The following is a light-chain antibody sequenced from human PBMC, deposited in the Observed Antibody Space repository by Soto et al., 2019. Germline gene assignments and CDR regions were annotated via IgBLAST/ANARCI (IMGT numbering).Light chain of an antibody. J-gene: IGLJ2*01. V-gene: IGLV1-47*01. CDR3: AAWDDSLSGVV. Sequence: QSVLTQPPSASGTPGQRVTVSCSGSSSNIGSNYVYWYQQLPGTAPKVLIYSNKQRPSGVPDRFSGSKSGTSASLAISGLRSEDEADYYCAAWDDSLSGVVFGGGTKLTVL. CDR1: SSNIGSNY. CDR2: SNK.